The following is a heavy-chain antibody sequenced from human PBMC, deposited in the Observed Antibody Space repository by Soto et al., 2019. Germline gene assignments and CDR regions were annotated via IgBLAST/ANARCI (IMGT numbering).Heavy chain of an antibody. Sequence: SETMSLTCSFSGVSISGYYWSWIRQPAGRRLEWIGRIYSSGSTNYNPSLRSRVTMSADTSKKQFSLRLTSVTAADTAVYYCARGRRGGSFDYWGRGTLVTVSS. J-gene: IGHJ4*02. CDR2: IYSSGST. CDR3: ARGRRGGSFDY. D-gene: IGHD1-26*01. CDR1: GVSISGYY. V-gene: IGHV4-4*07.